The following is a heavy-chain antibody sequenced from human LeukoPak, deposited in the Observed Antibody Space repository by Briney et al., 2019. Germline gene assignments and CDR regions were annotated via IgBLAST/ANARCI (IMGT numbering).Heavy chain of an antibody. Sequence: PTQTLSLTCTVSGGSISSGSYYWSWIRQPAGKGLEWIGRIYTSGSTNYNPSLKGRVTIPVDTSKNQFSLKLSSVTAADTAVYYCARSPITMIVVVWGQGTLVTVSS. D-gene: IGHD3-22*01. V-gene: IGHV4-61*02. J-gene: IGHJ4*02. CDR2: IYTSGST. CDR1: GGSISSGSYY. CDR3: ARSPITMIVVV.